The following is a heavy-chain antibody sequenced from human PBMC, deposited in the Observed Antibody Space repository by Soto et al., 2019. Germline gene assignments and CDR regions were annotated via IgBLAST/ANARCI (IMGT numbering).Heavy chain of an antibody. D-gene: IGHD1-26*01. CDR1: GFIFENFG. V-gene: IGHV3-23*01. CDR2: ISGSGFKK. CDR3: AKNQRVQLVPLATVDWFDP. Sequence: PGGSLRLSCAASGFIFENFGMSWVRQAPGKGLEWISSISGSGFKKYYADSVKGRFTISRDNSKSTVYLELNNLSAEDTAVYPCAKNQRVQLVPLATVDWFDPWGQGSVVTVSS. J-gene: IGHJ5*02.